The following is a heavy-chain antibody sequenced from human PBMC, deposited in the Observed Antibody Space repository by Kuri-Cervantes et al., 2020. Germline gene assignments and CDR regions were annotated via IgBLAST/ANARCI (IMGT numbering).Heavy chain of an antibody. CDR2: IWYDGSNK. V-gene: IGHV3-33*08. Sequence: GESLKISCAASGFTFSSYGMHWVRQAPGKGLEWVAVIWYDGSNKYYADSAKGRFTISRDNSKNTLYLQMNSLRAEDTAVYYCARVRYSYGYGFGFGFDYWGQGTLVTVSS. CDR3: ARVRYSYGYGFGFGFDY. J-gene: IGHJ4*02. CDR1: GFTFSSYG. D-gene: IGHD5-18*01.